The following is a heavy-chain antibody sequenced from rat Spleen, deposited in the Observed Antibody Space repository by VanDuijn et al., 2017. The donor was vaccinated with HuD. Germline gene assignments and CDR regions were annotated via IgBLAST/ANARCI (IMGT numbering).Heavy chain of an antibody. V-gene: IGHV5-29*01. CDR1: GFTFSNYG. D-gene: IGHD4-3*01. J-gene: IGHJ4*01. CDR2: ISYDGGST. CDR3: ARHNSGYGVMDA. Sequence: EVQLVESGGGLVQPGRSLKLSCAASGFTFSNYGMAWVRQTPAKGLEWVASISYDGGSTYYRDSVKGRFTISRDNAKSTLYLQMDSLRSEDTATYYCARHNSGYGVMDAWGQGASVTVSS.